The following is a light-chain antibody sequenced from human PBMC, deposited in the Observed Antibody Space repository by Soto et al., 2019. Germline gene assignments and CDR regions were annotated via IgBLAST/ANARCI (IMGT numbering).Light chain of an antibody. CDR1: QTISSDY. V-gene: IGKV3-20*02. J-gene: IGKJ4*01. CDR2: DAS. Sequence: DIVLTQSPDTLSLSPGEKAILSCRASQTISSDYVAWYQQQPGQPPRLLIYDASTRATGVPSRFSGSGYGTDFSLTISNLQPEDFATYYCQQLYSHPLTFGGGTKVDIK. CDR3: QQLYSHPLT.